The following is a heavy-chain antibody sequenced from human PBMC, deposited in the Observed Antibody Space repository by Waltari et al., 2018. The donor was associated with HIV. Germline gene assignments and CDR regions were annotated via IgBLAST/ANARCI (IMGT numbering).Heavy chain of an antibody. Sequence: EVQLLESGGGLVQPGGSLRLSCAASGFTFSSYAMSWVRPAPGKGLEWVSAISGSGGRNYYAGSSKGRFTIAGDKSKNTLYLEMNSLRAEDTAVYYCAKVDLGGSGYYKSLPVLDYWGQGTLVTVSS. D-gene: IGHD3-22*01. CDR1: GFTFSSYA. CDR3: AKVDLGGSGYYKSLPVLDY. V-gene: IGHV3-23*01. J-gene: IGHJ4*02. CDR2: ISGSGGRN.